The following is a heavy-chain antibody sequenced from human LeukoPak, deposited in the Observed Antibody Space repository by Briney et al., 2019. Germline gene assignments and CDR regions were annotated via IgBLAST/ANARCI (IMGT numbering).Heavy chain of an antibody. CDR1: GFTFSSYG. J-gene: IGHJ4*02. Sequence: PGGSLRLSCAASGFTFSSYGMHWVRQAPGKGLEWVAFIRYDGSNKYYTDSVKGRFTISRDNSKNTLYLQMNSLRAEDTAVYYCAKDRASCSGGSCYSSFDYWGQGTLVTVSS. CDR3: AKDRASCSGGSCYSSFDY. D-gene: IGHD2-15*01. V-gene: IGHV3-30*02. CDR2: IRYDGSNK.